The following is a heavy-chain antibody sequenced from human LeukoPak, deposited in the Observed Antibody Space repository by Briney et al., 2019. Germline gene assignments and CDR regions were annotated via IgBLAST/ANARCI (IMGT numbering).Heavy chain of an antibody. D-gene: IGHD6-13*01. V-gene: IGHV3-21*01. CDR1: GFTFSSYS. CDR3: ARVGGSSSWCDY. Sequence: GGSLRLSCAASGFTFSSYSMNWVRQAPGKGLEWVSSISSSSSYIYYADSVKGRFTISRDNAKNSLYLQMNSLGAEDTAVYYCARVGGSSSWCDYWGQGTLVTVSS. CDR2: ISSSSSYI. J-gene: IGHJ4*02.